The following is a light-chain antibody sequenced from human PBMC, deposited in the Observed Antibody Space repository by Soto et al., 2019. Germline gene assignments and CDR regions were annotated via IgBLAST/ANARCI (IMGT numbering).Light chain of an antibody. CDR2: LEGSGRY. J-gene: IGLJ3*02. CDR1: SGNSSSI. Sequence: QPVLTQSASASASLGSSVNLTCSLSSGNSSSIIAWHQQQPGEAPPYLMKLEGSGRYNRGSGVPDRYSGSSSGAGRYITISRRESEDEDDYYWETWDSNHWVFGGGTNLTVL. CDR3: ETWDSNHWV. V-gene: IGLV4-60*03.